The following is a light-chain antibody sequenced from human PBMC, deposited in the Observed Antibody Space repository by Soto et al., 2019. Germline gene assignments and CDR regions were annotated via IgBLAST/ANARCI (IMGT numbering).Light chain of an antibody. J-gene: IGKJ5*01. CDR3: QERCSWPPT. Sequence: EIVLTQSPATLSLSPGESATLSCSAAQSVSGFLGWYQQKLGRAPRLLIHDTSNRATGVPARFSGSGSGADFTLTITDLEHDDVVFYYCQERCSWPPTFGQGTRLEMK. CDR1: QSVSGF. CDR2: DTS. V-gene: IGKV3-11*01.